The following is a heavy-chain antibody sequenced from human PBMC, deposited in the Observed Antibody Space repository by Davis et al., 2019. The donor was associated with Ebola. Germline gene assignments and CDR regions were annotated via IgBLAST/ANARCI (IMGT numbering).Heavy chain of an antibody. CDR2: ISGSGGST. D-gene: IGHD2-15*01. CDR3: AKCVVVAAANWFDP. J-gene: IGHJ5*02. CDR1: GFTFSSYA. V-gene: IGHV3-23*01. Sequence: GESLKISCAASGFTFSSYAMSWVRQAPGKGLEWVSAISGSGGSTYYADSVKGRFTISRDNSKNTLYLQMNSLRAEDTAVYYCAKCVVVAAANWFDPWGQGTLVTVSS.